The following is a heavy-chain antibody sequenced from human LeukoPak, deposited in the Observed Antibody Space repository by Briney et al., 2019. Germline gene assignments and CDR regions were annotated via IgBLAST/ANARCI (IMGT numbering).Heavy chain of an antibody. D-gene: IGHD6-19*01. CDR2: FRSKPYGGTT. CDR1: GFTFDDYA. J-gene: IGHJ4*02. Sequence: GGSLRLSCTTSGFTFDDYAMSWVRQAPGKGVEWVGFFRSKPYGGTTEYAASVKGRFTISRDDSKSIAYLQMNSLKTEDTAVYYCTRSGSSGWYPVFDYWGQGTLVTVSS. V-gene: IGHV3-49*04. CDR3: TRSGSSGWYPVFDY.